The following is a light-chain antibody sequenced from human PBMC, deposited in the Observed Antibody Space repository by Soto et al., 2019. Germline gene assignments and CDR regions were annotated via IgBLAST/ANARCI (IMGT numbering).Light chain of an antibody. V-gene: IGLV4-69*01. CDR2: VNSDGSH. CDR1: SGHSSYA. Sequence: QAVVTQSPSASASLGASVKLTCTLSSGHSSYAIAWHQQQPEKGPRYLMKVNSDGSHNKGDGIPDRFSGSSSGAERYLTISSLQSEDEADYYCQTWGSGNRVFGGGTKLTVL. J-gene: IGLJ3*02. CDR3: QTWGSGNRV.